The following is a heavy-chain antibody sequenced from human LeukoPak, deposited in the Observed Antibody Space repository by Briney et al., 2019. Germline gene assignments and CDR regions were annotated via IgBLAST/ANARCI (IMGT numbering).Heavy chain of an antibody. D-gene: IGHD2-15*01. J-gene: IGHJ4*02. CDR2: IRSKTNSYAT. Sequence: GGSLRHSCAASGFTFSGSAMHWVRQASGKGLEWVGRIRSKTNSYATAYAASVKGRFTISRDDSKNTAYVQMNSLKTEDAAVYYCSANYCSGTNCYYYWGQGTLVTVSS. CDR1: GFTFSGSA. CDR3: SANYCSGTNCYYY. V-gene: IGHV3-73*01.